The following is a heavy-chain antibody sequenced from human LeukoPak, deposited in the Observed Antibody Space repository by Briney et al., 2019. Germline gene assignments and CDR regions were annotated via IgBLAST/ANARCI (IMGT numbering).Heavy chain of an antibody. D-gene: IGHD3-22*01. CDR1: GGSFSGYY. Sequence: SETLSLTCAVYGGSFSGYYWSWIRQPPGKGPEWIGEINHSGSTNYNPSLKSRVIISVDTSKNQFSLRLSSVTAADTAVYYCARTSIYYDSSGYRSWGQGTLVTVSS. V-gene: IGHV4-34*01. J-gene: IGHJ5*02. CDR3: ARTSIYYDSSGYRS. CDR2: INHSGST.